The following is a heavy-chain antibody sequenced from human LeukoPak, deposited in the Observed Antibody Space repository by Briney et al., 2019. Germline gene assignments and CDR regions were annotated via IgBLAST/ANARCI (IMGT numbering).Heavy chain of an antibody. CDR2: IIPIFGTA. J-gene: IGHJ4*02. D-gene: IGHD6-13*01. V-gene: IGHV1-69*05. CDR1: GATFSSYA. CDR3: ATTCIAAAGTHPLDY. Sequence: ASVTLSCKASGATFSSYAISWVRQAPGQGLEWMGGIIPIFGTANYAQKFQGRVTITTDESTSTAYMELSSLRSEDTAVYYCATTCIAAAGTHPLDYWGQGTLVTVSS.